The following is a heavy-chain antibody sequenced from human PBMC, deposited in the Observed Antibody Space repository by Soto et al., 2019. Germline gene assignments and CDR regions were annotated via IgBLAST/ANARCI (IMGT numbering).Heavy chain of an antibody. V-gene: IGHV1-69*08. D-gene: IGHD3-10*01. Sequence: QVQLVQSGAEVKKPGSSVKVSCKASGGTFSSYTVSWVRQAPGQGLEWMGRIVPILGVPNYAQRFQGRVTITADKSTNTGYMDLSSRRSENTAVYYCARDRYAYGSGGTIDYWCQGSLVTVSS. CDR2: IVPILGVP. CDR3: ARDRYAYGSGGTIDY. J-gene: IGHJ4*02. CDR1: GGTFSSYT.